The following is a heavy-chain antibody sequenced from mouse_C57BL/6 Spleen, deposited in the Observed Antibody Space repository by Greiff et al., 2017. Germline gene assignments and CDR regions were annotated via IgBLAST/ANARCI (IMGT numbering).Heavy chain of an antibody. CDR1: GYSITSGYY. D-gene: IGHD2-3*01. Sequence: EVKLQESGPGLVKPSQSLSLTCSVTGYSITSGYYWNWIRQFPGNKLEWMGYISYDGSNNYNPSLKNRISITRDTSKNQFFLKLNSVTTEDTATYYSARPPHDGYYGWFAYWGQGTLVTVSA. J-gene: IGHJ3*01. CDR2: ISYDGSN. V-gene: IGHV3-6*01. CDR3: ARPPHDGYYGWFAY.